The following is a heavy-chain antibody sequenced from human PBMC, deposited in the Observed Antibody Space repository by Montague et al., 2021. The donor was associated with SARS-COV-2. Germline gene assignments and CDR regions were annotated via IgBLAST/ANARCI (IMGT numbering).Heavy chain of an antibody. V-gene: IGHV3-74*01. CDR1: GFTFSAYW. J-gene: IGHJ5*02. D-gene: IGHD6-13*01. Sequence: SLRLSSAASGFTFSAYWMHWVRQAPGQGLEWVARIRADGTTTNYADSVKGRFTISRDNAQDTVYLHMTTLTAEDTAVYYCVRAFSNSFKWFDPWGQGTLVTVSS. CDR3: VRAFSNSFKWFDP. CDR2: IRADGTTT.